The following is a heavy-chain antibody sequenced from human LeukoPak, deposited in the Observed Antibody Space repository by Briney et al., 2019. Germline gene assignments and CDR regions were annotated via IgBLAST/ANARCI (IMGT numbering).Heavy chain of an antibody. D-gene: IGHD2-2*01. CDR2: INGSGDTT. J-gene: IGHJ4*02. CDR3: AKDRYCSSTRCYGDFDY. Sequence: GGSLRLSCAASGFTFSSYAMSWVRQTPGKGLEWVSVINGSGDTTYYVDSVKGRFTISRDNSKNTLYLQMNSLRAEDTAVYYCAKDRYCSSTRCYGDFDYWGQGTQVTVSS. V-gene: IGHV3-23*01. CDR1: GFTFSSYA.